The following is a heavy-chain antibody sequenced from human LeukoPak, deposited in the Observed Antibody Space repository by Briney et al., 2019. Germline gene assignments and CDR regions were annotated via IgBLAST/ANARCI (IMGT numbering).Heavy chain of an antibody. V-gene: IGHV1-8*01. CDR1: GYTFTSYD. D-gene: IGHD3-22*01. CDR2: MNPNSGNT. J-gene: IGHJ4*02. CDR3: ARPYYDCKNGWWYFDY. Sequence: ASVKVSCKASGYTFTSYDINWVRQATGQGLEWMGWMNPNSGNTGYAQKFQGRVTMTRNTSMSTAYMELSSLRSEDTAVYYCARPYYDCKNGWWYFDYWGQGTLVTVSS.